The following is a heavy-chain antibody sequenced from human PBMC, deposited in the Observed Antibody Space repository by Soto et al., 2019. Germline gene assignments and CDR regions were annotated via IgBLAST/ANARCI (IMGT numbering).Heavy chain of an antibody. J-gene: IGHJ4*02. CDR3: ATPRSVGATELLRY. CDR1: GYRFTISW. V-gene: IGHV5-10-1*01. CDR2: IDPSDSYT. Sequence: GEPLKISYTGSGYRFTISWNSWVRQIPGKGLEWMGRIDPSDSYTNYSPSSQGHVTISADKSISTAYLQWSSLKASDTAMYYCATPRSVGATELLRYWGQGTLVTVSS. D-gene: IGHD1-26*01.